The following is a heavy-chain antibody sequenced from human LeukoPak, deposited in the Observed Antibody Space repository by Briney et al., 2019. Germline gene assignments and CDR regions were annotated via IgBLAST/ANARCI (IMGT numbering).Heavy chain of an antibody. V-gene: IGHV3-23*01. D-gene: IGHD3-22*01. CDR2: ISGSGGST. Sequence: PGGSLRLSCAASGFTFSSYAMSWVRQAPGKGLEWVSAISGSGGSTYYADSVKGRFTISRDNSKNTLYLQMNSLRAEDTAVYYCARNYDSSGYSPLRYWGQGTLVTVSS. CDR3: ARNYDSSGYSPLRY. J-gene: IGHJ4*02. CDR1: GFTFSSYA.